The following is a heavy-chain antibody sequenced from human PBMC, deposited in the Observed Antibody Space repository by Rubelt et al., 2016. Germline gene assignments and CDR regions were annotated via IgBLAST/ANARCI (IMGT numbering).Heavy chain of an antibody. CDR3: ARNWGFDY. V-gene: IGHV3-66*01. CDR2: IYSGGST. J-gene: IGHJ4*02. Sequence: EVQLVESGGGLVQPGGSLRLSCAASGFTVSSNYMSWVRQAPGKGLEWVSVIYSGGSTYYADSVKGRFTISRDNSKTPRYLQMNSLRAEDTAVYYCARNWGFDYWGQGTLVTVSS. CDR1: GFTVSSNY. D-gene: IGHD7-27*01.